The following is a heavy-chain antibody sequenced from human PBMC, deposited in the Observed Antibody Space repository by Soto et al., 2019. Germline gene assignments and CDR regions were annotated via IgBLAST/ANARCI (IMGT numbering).Heavy chain of an antibody. CDR1: GYSFTSYW. V-gene: IGHV5-10-1*01. J-gene: IGHJ6*02. CDR2: IDPSDSYT. Sequence: RGESLKISCKGSGYSFTSYWISWVRQMPGKGLEWMGRIDPSDSYTNYSPSFQGHVTISADKSISTAYLQWSSLKASDTAMYYCASYDYVWDGMDVWGQGTTVTVSS. D-gene: IGHD3-16*01. CDR3: ASYDYVWDGMDV.